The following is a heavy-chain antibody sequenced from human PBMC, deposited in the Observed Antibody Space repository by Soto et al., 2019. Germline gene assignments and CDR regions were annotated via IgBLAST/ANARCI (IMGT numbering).Heavy chain of an antibody. Sequence: EASVKVSCKAIGYSFTSHYMHWVRQAPGQGLEWMGTIYPGGVNIAYPQKFQGRVTMTTDTPTSTAYMELRSLRSDDTAVYYCATRSPAFDYWGQGTLVTVSS. CDR3: ATRSPAFDY. J-gene: IGHJ4*02. V-gene: IGHV1-46*01. CDR1: GYSFTSHY. CDR2: IYPGGVNI.